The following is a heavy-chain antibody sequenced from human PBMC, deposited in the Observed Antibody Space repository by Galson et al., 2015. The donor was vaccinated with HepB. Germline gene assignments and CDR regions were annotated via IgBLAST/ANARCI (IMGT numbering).Heavy chain of an antibody. Sequence: SLRLSCAASGFTFTDYSMSWIRQAPGKGLEWVSYISGSGSTTIFYANSVKGQFTISRDNAKNSVYLQMSSPRAEDTAVYYCARATLTWFDPWGQGTLVTVSS. CDR3: ARATLTWFDP. J-gene: IGHJ5*02. D-gene: IGHD2/OR15-2a*01. CDR2: ISGSGSTTI. V-gene: IGHV3-11*01. CDR1: GFTFTDYS.